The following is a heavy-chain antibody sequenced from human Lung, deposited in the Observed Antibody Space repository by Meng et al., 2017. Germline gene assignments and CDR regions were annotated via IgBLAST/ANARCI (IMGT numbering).Heavy chain of an antibody. J-gene: IGHJ4*02. CDR2: TYYRSKWYN. D-gene: IGHD4-11*01. Sequence: HVHLQPSGPGLGTPSETTQLTRTISGDSVSSNIAAWNWIRQSPSRGLVWLGRTYYRSKWYNGYAVSVRSRITINPYTSKNQFSLQLNSVTPGDTAVYYCARSQQLRDSWGQGTLVTVSS. CDR1: GDSVSSNIAA. CDR3: ARSQQLRDS. V-gene: IGHV6-1*01.